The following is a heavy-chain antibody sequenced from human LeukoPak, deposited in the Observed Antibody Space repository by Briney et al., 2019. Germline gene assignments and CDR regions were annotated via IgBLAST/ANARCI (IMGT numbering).Heavy chain of an antibody. D-gene: IGHD6-13*01. Sequence: SETLSLTCAVYGGSFSGYYWSWIRQPPGKGLEWIGEINHSGSTNYNPSLKSRVTISVDTSKNQFSLKLSSVTAADTAVYYCASLVREKQHQDDYWGQGTLVTVSS. CDR1: GGSFSGYY. V-gene: IGHV4-34*01. CDR2: INHSGST. J-gene: IGHJ4*02. CDR3: ASLVREKQHQDDY.